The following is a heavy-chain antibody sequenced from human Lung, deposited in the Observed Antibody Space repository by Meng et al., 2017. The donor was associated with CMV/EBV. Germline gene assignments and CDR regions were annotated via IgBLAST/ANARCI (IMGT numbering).Heavy chain of an antibody. J-gene: IGHJ4*02. V-gene: IGHV3-30*02. CDR1: GFTLSSYG. D-gene: IGHD5-12*01. CDR3: ANRYSGFEDVWYFDY. Sequence: GGSLRLXXAMSGFTLSSYGMHWVRQAPGKGLEWVAFIRYDGSNTYYADSVKGRFTISRDNSKNTLYLQMNSLRAEDTAVYYCANRYSGFEDVWYFDYWGQGXLVTASS. CDR2: IRYDGSNT.